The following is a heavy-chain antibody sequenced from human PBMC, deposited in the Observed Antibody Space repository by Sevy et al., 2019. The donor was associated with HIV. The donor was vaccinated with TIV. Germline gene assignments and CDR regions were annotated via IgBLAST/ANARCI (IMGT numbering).Heavy chain of an antibody. J-gene: IGHJ6*02. CDR1: GFTFSSYS. CDR2: ISSSSSYI. CDR3: ARDNLIVELGFVVVPAAMIVYYYGMDV. Sequence: GSLRLSCAASGFTFSSYSMNWVRQAPGKGLEWVSSISSSSSYIYYADSVKGRFTISRDNAKNSLYLQMNSLRAEDTAVYYCARDNLIVELGFVVVPAAMIVYYYGMDVWGQGTTVTVSS. V-gene: IGHV3-21*01. D-gene: IGHD2-2*01.